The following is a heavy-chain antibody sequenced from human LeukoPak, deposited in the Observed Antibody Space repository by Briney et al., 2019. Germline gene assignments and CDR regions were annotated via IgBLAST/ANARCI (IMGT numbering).Heavy chain of an antibody. CDR3: ARLYYDSSGYYSAASNYYYYYGMDV. D-gene: IGHD3-22*01. CDR2: IYYSGST. Sequence: SETLSLTCAVSGDSISSGGYYWSWIRQPPGKGLEWIGYIYYSGSTNYNPSLKSRVTISVDTSKNQFSLKLSSVTAADTAVYYCARLYYDSSGYYSAASNYYYYYGMDVWGQGTTVTVSS. V-gene: IGHV4-61*08. CDR1: GDSISSGGYY. J-gene: IGHJ6*02.